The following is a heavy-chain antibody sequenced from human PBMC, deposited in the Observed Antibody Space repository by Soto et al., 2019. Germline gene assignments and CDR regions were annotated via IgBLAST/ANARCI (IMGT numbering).Heavy chain of an antibody. CDR3: AKSQGSGWPYYYYYGMDV. CDR1: GFTFSSYG. V-gene: IGHV3-30*18. CDR2: ISYDGSNK. J-gene: IGHJ6*02. D-gene: IGHD6-19*01. Sequence: QVQLVESGGGVVQPGRSLRLSCAASGFTFSSYGMHWVRQAPGKGLEWVAVISYDGSNKYYADSVKGRFTISRDNSKNTLYLQMNSLRADDTAMYYCAKSQGSGWPYYYYYGMDVWGQGTTVTVSS.